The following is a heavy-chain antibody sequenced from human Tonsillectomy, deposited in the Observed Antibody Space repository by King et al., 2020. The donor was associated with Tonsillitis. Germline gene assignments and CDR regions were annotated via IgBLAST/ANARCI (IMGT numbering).Heavy chain of an antibody. CDR3: VKSSSEMDGMDV. J-gene: IGHJ6*02. V-gene: IGHV3-9*01. CDR1: GFTFGDYV. CDR2: ISWNGGTI. D-gene: IGHD2-8*01. Sequence: VQLVESGGGLVQPGRSLRLSCAASGFTFGDYVMHWVRLAPGKGLEWVSAISWNGGTIGYADSVKGRFIISRDNAKNSLYLQMNSLRAEDTALYYCVKSSSEMDGMDVWGQGTTVTVSS.